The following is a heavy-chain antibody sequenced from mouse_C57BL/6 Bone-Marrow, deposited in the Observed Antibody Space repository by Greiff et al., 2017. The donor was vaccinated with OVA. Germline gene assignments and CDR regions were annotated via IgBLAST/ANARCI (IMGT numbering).Heavy chain of an antibody. Sequence: VQLVASFSALVTPGASVKLSCKASGFPFPDYYISWLKHSPGPGLSWIARIYPGSGNTYYNEKFKGKATLTAEKSSSTAYMQLSSLTSEDSAVYFCARLYDYDRSFDYWGQGTTLTVSS. J-gene: IGHJ2*01. CDR2: IYPGSGNT. V-gene: IGHV1-76*01. CDR3: ARLYDYDRSFDY. CDR1: GFPFPDYY. D-gene: IGHD2-4*01.